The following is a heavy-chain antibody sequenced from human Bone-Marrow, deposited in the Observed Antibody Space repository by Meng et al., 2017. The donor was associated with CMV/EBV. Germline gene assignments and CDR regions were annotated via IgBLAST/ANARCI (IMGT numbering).Heavy chain of an antibody. V-gene: IGHV3-30*02. CDR1: GSTFRSYW. Sequence: GGSLRLSCAAPGSTFRSYWMSWVRQAPGKGLEWVAFIRYDGSNKYYADSVKGRFTISRDNSKNSLYLQMNSLRAEDTAVYYWAKADRGGGGYYYYYGLDVWGQGTTVTVSS. CDR3: AKADRGGGGYYYYYGLDV. J-gene: IGHJ6*02. CDR2: IRYDGSNK. D-gene: IGHD3-10*01.